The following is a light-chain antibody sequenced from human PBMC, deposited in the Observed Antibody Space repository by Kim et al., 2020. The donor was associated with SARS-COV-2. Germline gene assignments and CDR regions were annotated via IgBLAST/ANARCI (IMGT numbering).Light chain of an antibody. Sequence: SGPPGERATRSCTASQSVSSNLAWYQQKPGQAPRLLIYGASTRATGIPARFSGSGSGTEFTLTISSLQSEDFAVYYCQQYNNWWTFGQGTKVDIK. CDR3: QQYNNWWT. CDR1: QSVSSN. J-gene: IGKJ1*01. CDR2: GAS. V-gene: IGKV3-15*01.